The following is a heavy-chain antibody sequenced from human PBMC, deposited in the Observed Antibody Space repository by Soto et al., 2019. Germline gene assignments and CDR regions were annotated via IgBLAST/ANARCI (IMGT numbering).Heavy chain of an antibody. J-gene: IGHJ6*02. CDR1: GFSFSDYS. CDR3: ARERGFCTNGLCCRNYYGMDV. CDR2: ISRSSTYI. V-gene: IGHV3-21*01. D-gene: IGHD3-10*02. Sequence: GGSLRLSCAASGFSFSDYSMNWVRQAPGKGLEWVSSISRSSTYIHNADSVKGRFTISRDNAKNSLFLQMNSLRAEDTAVYYCARERGFCTNGLCCRNYYGMDVWGLGTTVTVSS.